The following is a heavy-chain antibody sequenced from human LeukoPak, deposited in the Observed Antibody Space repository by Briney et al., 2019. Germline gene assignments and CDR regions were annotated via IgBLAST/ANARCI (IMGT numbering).Heavy chain of an antibody. CDR2: ISSSSSYI. Sequence: PGGSLRLSCAASGFTFITYGMNWVRQAPGKGLEWVSSISSSSSYIYYADSVKGRFTISRDNAKNSLYLQMNSLRAEDTAVYYCARDLQQLLPGYFDYWGQGTLVTVSS. V-gene: IGHV3-21*01. CDR3: ARDLQQLLPGYFDY. J-gene: IGHJ4*02. CDR1: GFTFITYG. D-gene: IGHD6-6*01.